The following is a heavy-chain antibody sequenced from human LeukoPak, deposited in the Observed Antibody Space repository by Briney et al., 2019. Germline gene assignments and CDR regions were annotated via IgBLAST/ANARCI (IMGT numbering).Heavy chain of an antibody. CDR1: GYTFTSYG. J-gene: IGHJ4*02. D-gene: IGHD6-6*01. V-gene: IGHV1-18*01. CDR2: ISAYNGNT. Sequence: ASVKVSCKASGYTFTSYGISWVRQAPVQGLEWMGWISAYNGNTNYAQKLQGRVTMTTDTSTSTAYMELRSLRSDDTAVYYCARDTIAAPPAGYWGQGTLVTVSS. CDR3: ARDTIAAPPAGY.